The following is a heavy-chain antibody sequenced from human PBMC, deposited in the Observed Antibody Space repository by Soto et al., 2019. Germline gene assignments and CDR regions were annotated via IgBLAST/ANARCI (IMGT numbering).Heavy chain of an antibody. V-gene: IGHV3-9*01. Sequence: GGSLRLSCAASGFTFDDYAMHWVRQAPGKGLEWVSGISWNSGSIGYADSVKGRFTISRDNAKNSLYLQMNSLRAEDTAFYYCAKDSRRDSLYNWFDPWGQGTLVTVSS. J-gene: IGHJ5*02. CDR3: AKDSRRDSLYNWFDP. CDR2: ISWNSGSI. CDR1: GFTFDDYA.